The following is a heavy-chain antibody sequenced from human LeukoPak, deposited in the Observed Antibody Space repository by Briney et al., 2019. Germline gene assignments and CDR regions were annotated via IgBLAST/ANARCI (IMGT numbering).Heavy chain of an antibody. CDR2: ISWNNDSI. D-gene: IGHD4-11*01. V-gene: IGHV3-9*01. CDR3: AKGSFTVTYTSFDY. CDR1: GFTFYDYA. J-gene: IGHJ4*02. Sequence: GGSLRLSCAASGFTFYDYAMHWVRQAPGKGLEWVSGISWNNDSIVYADSVKGRFTISRDNDKKSLYVQMNSLSADNPALYYCAKGSFTVTYTSFDYWGQGTLVTVSS.